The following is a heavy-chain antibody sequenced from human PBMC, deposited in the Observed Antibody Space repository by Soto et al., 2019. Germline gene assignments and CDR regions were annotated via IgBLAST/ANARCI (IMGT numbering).Heavy chain of an antibody. CDR1: GYSFTSYW. V-gene: IGHV5-51*01. Sequence: PGESLKISCKGSGYSFTSYWIGWVRQMPGKSLEWIGIIYPGDSDTRYSPSFQGQVTISADKSISTAYLQWSSLKASDTAMYYCARPGLGYCSGGSCPEYDAFDIWGQGTMVTVSS. CDR2: IYPGDSDT. J-gene: IGHJ3*02. D-gene: IGHD2-15*01. CDR3: ARPGLGYCSGGSCPEYDAFDI.